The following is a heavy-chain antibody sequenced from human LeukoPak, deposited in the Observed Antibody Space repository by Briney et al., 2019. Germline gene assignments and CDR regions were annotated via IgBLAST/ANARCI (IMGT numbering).Heavy chain of an antibody. CDR1: GFTFSSYG. CDR2: IWYDGSNK. V-gene: IGHV3-33*01. D-gene: IGHD5-18*01. Sequence: GGSLRLSCAASGFTFSSYGMHWVRQAPGKGLEWVAVIWYDGSNKYYADSVKGRFTISRDNSKNTLYLQMNSLRAEDTAVYYCARRDHLPGTAMVTFFVWGQGTLVTVSS. CDR3: ARRDHLPGTAMVTFFV. J-gene: IGHJ4*02.